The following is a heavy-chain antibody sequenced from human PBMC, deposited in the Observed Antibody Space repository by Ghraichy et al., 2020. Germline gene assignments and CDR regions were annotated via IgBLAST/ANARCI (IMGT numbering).Heavy chain of an antibody. CDR2: IVGRGDTT. Sequence: LSLTCAASGFTFSSFVLGWVRQVPGKGLEWVSSIVGRGDTTYYADSVRGRFTISRDNSKNTVYLQMNSLRVEDSALYYCAKGSHESNGYYFDYWGQGTLVTVSS. V-gene: IGHV3-23*01. D-gene: IGHD2-8*01. CDR3: AKGSHESNGYYFDY. CDR1: GFTFSSFV. J-gene: IGHJ4*02.